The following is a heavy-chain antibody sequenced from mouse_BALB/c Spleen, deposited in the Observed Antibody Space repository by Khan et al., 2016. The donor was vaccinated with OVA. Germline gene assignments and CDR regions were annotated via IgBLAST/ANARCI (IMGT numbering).Heavy chain of an antibody. Sequence: QVQLQQSGAELAKPGASVKMSCKASDDMFITYWMHWVKQRPGQGLEWIGYINPSTGYTEYNQKFKDKATLTADKSSSTAYMQLSSLTSEDSAVYYCANPGSSSAWFDYWGEGTLVTVSA. J-gene: IGHJ3*01. CDR2: INPSTGYT. V-gene: IGHV1-7*01. CDR1: DDMFITYW. D-gene: IGHD1-1*01. CDR3: ANPGSSSAWFDY.